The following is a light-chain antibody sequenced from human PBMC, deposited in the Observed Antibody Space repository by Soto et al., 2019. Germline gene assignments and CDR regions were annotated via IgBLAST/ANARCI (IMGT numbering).Light chain of an antibody. Sequence: QSVLTQPASVSGSPGQSITMSCTGTSSDVGSYSLVSWHQQHPGEAPKLIIYDDNKRPSRVSSRFSGSKSGNTASLTISGLQAEDEADYYCCSYGSSTAVVFGGGTKVTVL. V-gene: IGLV2-23*01. CDR1: SSDVGSYSL. CDR3: CSYGSSTAVV. CDR2: DDN. J-gene: IGLJ2*01.